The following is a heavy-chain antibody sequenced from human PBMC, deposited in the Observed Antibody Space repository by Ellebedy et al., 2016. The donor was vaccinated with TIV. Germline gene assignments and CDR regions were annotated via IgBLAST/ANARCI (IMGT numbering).Heavy chain of an antibody. CDR2: IKSKTDGGTT. CDR1: GFTFSNAW. J-gene: IGHJ1*01. V-gene: IGHV3-15*01. Sequence: PGGSLGLSCAASGFTFSNAWMNWVRQAPGKGLEWVAHIKSKTDGGTTDYAAPVEGRFTISRDDSKNTLYLQMNRLKTEDTAVYYCATTMTRAGSWGQGTLVTVSS. D-gene: IGHD3-10*01. CDR3: ATTMTRAGS.